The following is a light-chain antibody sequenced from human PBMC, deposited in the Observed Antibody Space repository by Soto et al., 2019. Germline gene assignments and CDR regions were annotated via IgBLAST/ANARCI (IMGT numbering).Light chain of an antibody. J-gene: IGKJ1*01. CDR3: QQYYSYWT. V-gene: IGKV1-5*01. CDR1: QSISSW. CDR2: AAS. Sequence: DIQMTQSPSTLSSSGGDRVTITCRASQSISSWLAWYQQKPGKAPKLLIYAASTLQSGVPSRFSGSGSGTDFTLTISCLQSEDFATYYCQQYYSYWTFGQGTKVDTK.